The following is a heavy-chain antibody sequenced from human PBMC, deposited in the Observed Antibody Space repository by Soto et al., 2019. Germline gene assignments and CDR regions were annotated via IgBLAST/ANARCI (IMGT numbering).Heavy chain of an antibody. Sequence: EVQLVESGGGLVKPGGSLRLSCAASGFTFSSYSMNWVRQAPGKGLEWVSSISSSSSYIYYADSVKGRFTISRDNAKNSLYRQMNSLRAEDTAVYYCAGLIAVRSTYYYYYGMDVWGQGTTVTVSS. CDR2: ISSSSSYI. CDR1: GFTFSSYS. J-gene: IGHJ6*02. CDR3: AGLIAVRSTYYYYYGMDV. V-gene: IGHV3-21*01. D-gene: IGHD6-19*01.